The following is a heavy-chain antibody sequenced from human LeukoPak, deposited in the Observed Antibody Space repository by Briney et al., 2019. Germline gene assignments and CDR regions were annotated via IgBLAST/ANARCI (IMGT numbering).Heavy chain of an antibody. D-gene: IGHD6-19*01. V-gene: IGHV1-18*01. CDR1: GYTFTNYA. CDR3: ARADIRAIASSGWYGFDY. J-gene: IGHJ4*02. Sequence: ASVKVSCKAFGYTFTNYAIIWVRQAPGQGLEWMGWISAYNGNTNSAQKFQDRVTMTTDTSTSTAYMELRSLRSDDTAVYYCARADIRAIASSGWYGFDYWGQGTLVTVSS. CDR2: ISAYNGNT.